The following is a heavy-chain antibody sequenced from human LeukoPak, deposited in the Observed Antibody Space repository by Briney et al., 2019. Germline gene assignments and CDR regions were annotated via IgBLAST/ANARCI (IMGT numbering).Heavy chain of an antibody. J-gene: IGHJ5*02. CDR1: GFTFSSYW. D-gene: IGHD6-13*01. Sequence: PGGSLRLSCAASGFTFSSYWMSWVRQAPGKGLEWVANIKQDGSEKYYVDSVKGRFTISRDNAKNSLYLQMNSLRAEDTAVYYCASGSSSWGTNWFDPWGQGTLVTVSS. CDR3: ASGSSSWGTNWFDP. V-gene: IGHV3-7*01. CDR2: IKQDGSEK.